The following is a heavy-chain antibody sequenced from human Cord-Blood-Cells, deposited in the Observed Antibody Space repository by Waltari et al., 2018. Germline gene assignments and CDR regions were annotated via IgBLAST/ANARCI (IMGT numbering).Heavy chain of an antibody. V-gene: IGHV1-2*02. CDR2: INPNSGGT. D-gene: IGHD3-3*01. CDR3: AREATIFGVVIILNAFDI. Sequence: VHLVQSGAEVKKPGASVKVSGTAAGYTSTGYYIHWVRQAPGQGLEWMGWINPNSGGTNYAQKFQGRVTMTRDTSISTAYMELSRLRSDDTAVYYCAREATIFGVVIILNAFDIWGQGTMVTVSS. J-gene: IGHJ3*02. CDR1: GYTSTGYY.